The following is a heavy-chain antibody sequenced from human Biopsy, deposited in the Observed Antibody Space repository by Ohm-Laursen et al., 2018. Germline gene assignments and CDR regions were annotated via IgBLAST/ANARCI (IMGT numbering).Heavy chain of an antibody. D-gene: IGHD3-22*01. Sequence: SLRLSCAASGFSFSSYGMHWVRQAPGKGLQWVAFISYDGSKKDYGDSAKGRFTISRDNSKNTLYLQMNNLRAEDTAVYYCAKIAFDSSGANTMRDYWGQGTLVTVFS. J-gene: IGHJ4*02. CDR3: AKIAFDSSGANTMRDY. V-gene: IGHV3-30*18. CDR1: GFSFSSYG. CDR2: ISYDGSKK.